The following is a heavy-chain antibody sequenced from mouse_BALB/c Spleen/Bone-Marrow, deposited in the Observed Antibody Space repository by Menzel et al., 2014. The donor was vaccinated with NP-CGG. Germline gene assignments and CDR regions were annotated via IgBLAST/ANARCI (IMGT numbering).Heavy chain of an antibody. V-gene: IGHV1-69*02. CDR1: GYTFTSYW. Sequence: VQGVESGAELVRPGASVKLSCKASGYTFTSYWINWVKQRPGQGLEWIGNIYPSDSYTNYNQKFKDKATLTVDKSSSTAYMQLSSPTSEDSAVYYCTRSYGSSYEYYFGYWGQGTTLTASS. CDR3: TRSYGSSYEYYFGY. D-gene: IGHD1-1*01. CDR2: IYPSDSYT. J-gene: IGHJ2*01.